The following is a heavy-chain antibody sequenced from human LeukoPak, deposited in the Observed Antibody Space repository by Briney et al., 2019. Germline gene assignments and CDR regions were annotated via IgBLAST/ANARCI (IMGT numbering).Heavy chain of an antibody. Sequence: SGGSLRLSCAASGFTFDDYGMSWVRQAPGKGLEWVSGISGSGVLTFYADSVRGRFTISRDISKNTLYLQMNSLRAEDTAVYYCARDDWGMDVWGQGTTVTVSS. CDR1: GFTFDDYG. CDR3: ARDDWGMDV. V-gene: IGHV3-23*01. D-gene: IGHD2-21*01. J-gene: IGHJ6*02. CDR2: ISGSGVLT.